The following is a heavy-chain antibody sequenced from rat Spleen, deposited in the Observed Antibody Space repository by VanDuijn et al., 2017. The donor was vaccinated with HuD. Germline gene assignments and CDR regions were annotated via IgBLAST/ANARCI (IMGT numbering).Heavy chain of an antibody. CDR1: GFTFSDYY. V-gene: IGHV5-7*01. Sequence: EVQLVESGGDLFQPGRSLKLSCVASGFTFSDYYMAWVRQAPTTGLEWVATISYGDSSGHSGTYYRDSVKGRFTISRDNAKSTLSLQMDSLRSEDTAIYYCTRGYVMDAWGQGASVTVSS. J-gene: IGHJ4*01. CDR3: TRGYVMDA. CDR2: ISYGDSSGHSGT.